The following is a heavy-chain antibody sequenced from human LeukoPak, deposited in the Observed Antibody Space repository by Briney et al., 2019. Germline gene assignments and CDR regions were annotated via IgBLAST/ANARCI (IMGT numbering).Heavy chain of an antibody. Sequence: PSETLSLTCTVSGYSISSGYYWGWIRQPPEKGLEWIGSIYYSGSTYYNPSLKSRVTISVDTSKNQFSLKLSSVTAADTAVYYCARQGGSSSYWGQGTLVTVTS. CDR3: ARQGGSSSY. CDR1: GYSISSGYY. V-gene: IGHV4-38-2*02. J-gene: IGHJ4*02. D-gene: IGHD2-2*01. CDR2: IYYSGST.